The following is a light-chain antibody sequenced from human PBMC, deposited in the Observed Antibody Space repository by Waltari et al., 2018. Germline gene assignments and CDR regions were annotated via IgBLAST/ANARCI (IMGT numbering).Light chain of an antibody. CDR1: DSDVGASDF. J-gene: IGLJ1*01. V-gene: IGLV2-14*01. CDR2: EVS. CDR3: SSYTTSSAPGV. Sequence: QSALTQPASVSGSPGQSITISCSGTDSDVGASDFVPWYQQHPGQAPHLIIYEVSNRPSGISNRFSASKSGNTASLTISGLQAEDEADYYCSSYTTSSAPGVFGTGTRVTVL.